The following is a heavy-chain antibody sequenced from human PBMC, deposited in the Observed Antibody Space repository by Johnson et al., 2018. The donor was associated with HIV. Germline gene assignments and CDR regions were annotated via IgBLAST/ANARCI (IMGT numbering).Heavy chain of an antibody. V-gene: IGHV3-33*03. D-gene: IGHD6-13*01. CDR3: AQCIWGSSLIDAFDV. J-gene: IGHJ3*01. Sequence: VQLVESGGGVVQPGRSLRLSCAASGFAFSTYGMHWVRQAPGKGLEWVAVMLYDGSNKFYADSVKGRFTISRDTSKNTLYLQMNGLRVEDTAVYYCAQCIWGSSLIDAFDVWGQGTMVTVSS. CDR2: MLYDGSNK. CDR1: GFAFSTYG.